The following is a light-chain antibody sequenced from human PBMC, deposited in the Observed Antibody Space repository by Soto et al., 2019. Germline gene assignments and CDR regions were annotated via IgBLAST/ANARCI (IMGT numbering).Light chain of an antibody. CDR2: DDD. Sequence: HSVLTQPPSVSAAPGQKVTISCCGSSSNIGGNSVSWYQQLPGTAPKLLIYDDDKRPSGIPDRFSGSKSGTSATLGITGFQTGDEADYYCGSWDSSLSSYVFGTGTKV. CDR1: SSNIGGNS. J-gene: IGLJ1*01. V-gene: IGLV1-51*01. CDR3: GSWDSSLSSYV.